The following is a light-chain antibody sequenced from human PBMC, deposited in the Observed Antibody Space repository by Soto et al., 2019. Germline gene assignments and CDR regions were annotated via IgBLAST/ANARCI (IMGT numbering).Light chain of an antibody. J-gene: IGKJ1*01. Sequence: EVVLTQSPDTLSLPRGERATLSCRASQSISSYLAWYQQKPGQAPRLLIYDASSRATGIPARFSGSGSGTDFTLTISSLEPEDFAVYYCQQLTDWPPQWAFGLGTKVDI. CDR3: QQLTDWPPQWA. V-gene: IGKV3-11*01. CDR1: QSISSY. CDR2: DAS.